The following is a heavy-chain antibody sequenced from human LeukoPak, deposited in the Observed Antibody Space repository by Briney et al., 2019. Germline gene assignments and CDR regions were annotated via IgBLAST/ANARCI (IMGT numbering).Heavy chain of an antibody. CDR1: GGSISSYY. J-gene: IGHJ3*02. V-gene: IGHV4-59*01. D-gene: IGHD1-26*01. CDR3: ARSSRLSIVGAPRAFDI. Sequence: PSETPSLTCTVSGGSISSYYWSWIRQPPGKGLEWIGYIYYRGSTNYNPSLKSRVTISVDTSKNQFSLKLSSVTAADTAVYYCARSSRLSIVGAPRAFDIWGQGTMVTVSS. CDR2: IYYRGST.